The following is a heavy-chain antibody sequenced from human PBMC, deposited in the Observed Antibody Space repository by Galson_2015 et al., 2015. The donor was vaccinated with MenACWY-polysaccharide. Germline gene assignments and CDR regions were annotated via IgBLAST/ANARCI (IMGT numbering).Heavy chain of an antibody. V-gene: IGHV3-30*18. D-gene: IGHD2-2*01. Sequence: SLRLSCAASGFSVSHFGMHWVRQAPGKRLEWVAVISYGGDSQYYGDSVRGRFTISTDTSNNTLYLQMTSLITEDTAVYYCAKVMTYLYQYIDVWGQGTTVIVSS. CDR3: AKVMTYLYQYIDV. CDR2: ISYGGDSQ. CDR1: GFSVSHFG. J-gene: IGHJ6*03.